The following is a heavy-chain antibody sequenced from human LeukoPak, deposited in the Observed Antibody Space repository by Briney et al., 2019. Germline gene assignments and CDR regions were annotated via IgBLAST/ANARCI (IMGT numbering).Heavy chain of an antibody. CDR1: GFTFSSYA. D-gene: IGHD4-17*01. CDR3: AGGPRDYGDYFEFLGDY. CDR2: ISGSGGST. V-gene: IGHV3-23*01. J-gene: IGHJ4*02. Sequence: QSGGSLRLSCAASGFTFSSYAMSWVRQAPGKGLEWVSAISGSGGSTYYADSVRGRFTISRDNSKNTLYLQMNSLRAEDTAVYYCAGGPRDYGDYFEFLGDYWGQGTLVTVSS.